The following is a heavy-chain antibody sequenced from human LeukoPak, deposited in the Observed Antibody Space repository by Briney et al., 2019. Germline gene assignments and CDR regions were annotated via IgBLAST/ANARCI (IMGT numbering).Heavy chain of an antibody. D-gene: IGHD4-17*01. Sequence: GGSLRLSCAASGFTFDDYAMHWVRHAPGKGLEWVSGISWNSGSIGYADSVKGRFTISRDNAKNSLYLQMNSLRPEDTALYYCAKAYAYYYYYYAMDVWGQGTTVTVSS. CDR3: AKAYAYYYYYYAMDV. J-gene: IGHJ6*02. CDR2: ISWNSGSI. V-gene: IGHV3-9*01. CDR1: GFTFDDYA.